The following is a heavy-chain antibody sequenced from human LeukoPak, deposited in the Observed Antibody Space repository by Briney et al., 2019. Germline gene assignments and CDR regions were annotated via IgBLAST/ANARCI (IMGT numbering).Heavy chain of an antibody. J-gene: IGHJ4*02. CDR3: ARHFGHNYDFWSGYFDY. Sequence: GGSLRLSCAASGLTFSSYAMSWVRQAPGKGLEWVSAISGSGGSTYYADSVKGRFTISRDNSKNTLYLQMNSLRAEDTAVYYCARHFGHNYDFWSGYFDYWGQGTLVTVSS. V-gene: IGHV3-23*01. CDR2: ISGSGGST. CDR1: GLTFSSYA. D-gene: IGHD3-3*01.